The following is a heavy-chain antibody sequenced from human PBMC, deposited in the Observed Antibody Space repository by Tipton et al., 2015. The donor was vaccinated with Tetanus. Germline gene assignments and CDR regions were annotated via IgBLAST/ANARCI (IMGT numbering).Heavy chain of an antibody. CDR2: IHYTGST. V-gene: IGHV4-39*01. J-gene: IGHJ4*02. D-gene: IGHD2-21*01. Sequence: TLSLTCTVSGGSINNNNDFWGWIRQPPGKGLEWIASIHYTGSTYYNPSLKSRVSIFVDTSKNQFSLELTSVTAADTAVYYCARGTSRIVYCFDYWGQGTLVTVSS. CDR1: GGSINNNNDF. CDR3: ARGTSRIVYCFDY.